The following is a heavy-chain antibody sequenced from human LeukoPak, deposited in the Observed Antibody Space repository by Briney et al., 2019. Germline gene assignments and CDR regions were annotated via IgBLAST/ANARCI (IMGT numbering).Heavy chain of an antibody. Sequence: ASVKVSCKASGYTFTSYGISWVRQAPGQGLEWMGWISAYNGDTNYAQKLQGRVTMTTDTSTSTAYMELRSLRSDDTAVYYCARDMITLGGVIVYDYWGQGTLVTVSS. CDR2: ISAYNGDT. CDR3: ARDMITLGGVIVYDY. CDR1: GYTFTSYG. V-gene: IGHV1-18*01. D-gene: IGHD3-16*02. J-gene: IGHJ4*02.